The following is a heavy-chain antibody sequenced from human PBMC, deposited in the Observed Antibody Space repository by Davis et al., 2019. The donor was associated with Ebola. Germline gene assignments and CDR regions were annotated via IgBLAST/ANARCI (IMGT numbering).Heavy chain of an antibody. CDR3: ARDYGDYYYGMDV. J-gene: IGHJ6*02. D-gene: IGHD4-17*01. Sequence: GGSLRLSCAASGFTFSSYAMHWVRQAPGKGLEWVAVIWYDGSNKYYADSVKGRFTISRHNSKNTLYLQMNSLRAEDTAVYYCARDYGDYYYGMDVWGQGTTVTVSS. V-gene: IGHV3-30*14. CDR1: GFTFSSYA. CDR2: IWYDGSNK.